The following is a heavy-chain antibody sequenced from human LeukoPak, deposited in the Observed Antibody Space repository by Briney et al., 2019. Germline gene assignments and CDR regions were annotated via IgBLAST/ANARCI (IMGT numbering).Heavy chain of an antibody. CDR3: ARDSTPSLIGRSTGATHFDY. CDR2: IRSKAYGGTT. J-gene: IGHJ4*02. D-gene: IGHD1-26*01. V-gene: IGHV3-49*03. Sequence: GGSLRLSCTASGFTFGDYAMSWFRQAPGKGLEWVGFIRSKAYGGTTEYAASVKGRFTISRDDSKSIAYLQMNSLRAEDTAVYYCARDSTPSLIGRSTGATHFDYWGQGTLVTVSS. CDR1: GFTFGDYA.